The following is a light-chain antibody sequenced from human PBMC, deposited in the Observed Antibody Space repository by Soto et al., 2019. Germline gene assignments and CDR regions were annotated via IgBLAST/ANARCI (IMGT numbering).Light chain of an antibody. J-gene: IGLJ3*02. CDR1: SSSIGANS. Sequence: QSVLTQPPSASGTPGQRVTISCSGSSSSIGANSVNWYQQLPGTAPKLLIYSNNQRPSGVPDRFSGSRSGTAASLAISGLQSEDEADYYCAAWDDGLNGVVFGGGTQLTVL. CDR2: SNN. CDR3: AAWDDGLNGVV. V-gene: IGLV1-44*01.